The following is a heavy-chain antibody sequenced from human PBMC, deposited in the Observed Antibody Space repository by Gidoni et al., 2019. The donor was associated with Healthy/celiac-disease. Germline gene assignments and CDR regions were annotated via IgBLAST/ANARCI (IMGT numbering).Heavy chain of an antibody. Sequence: EVQLLEPGGGLVQPGGSLRLSCAASGFTFSSYAMSWVRQATGKGLEWVSTISGSGGSTYYADSVKGRFTISRDNSKNTLYLQMNSLRAEDTAVYYCAKDYDFWSGSCDYWGQGTLVTVSS. D-gene: IGHD3-3*01. J-gene: IGHJ4*02. CDR3: AKDYDFWSGSCDY. CDR1: GFTFSSYA. CDR2: ISGSGGST. V-gene: IGHV3-23*01.